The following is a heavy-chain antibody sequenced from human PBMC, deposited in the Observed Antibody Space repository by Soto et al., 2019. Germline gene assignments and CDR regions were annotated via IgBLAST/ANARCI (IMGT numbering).Heavy chain of an antibody. D-gene: IGHD5-18*01. J-gene: IGHJ4*02. CDR2: IWYDGSNK. Sequence: GGSLRLSCAASGFTFSSYGMHWVRQAPGKGLEWVAVIWYDGSNKYYADSVKGRFTISRDNSKNTLYLQMNSLRAEDTAVYYCARGLGYSYGTFDYWGQGSLVTVFS. CDR1: GFTFSSYG. CDR3: ARGLGYSYGTFDY. V-gene: IGHV3-33*01.